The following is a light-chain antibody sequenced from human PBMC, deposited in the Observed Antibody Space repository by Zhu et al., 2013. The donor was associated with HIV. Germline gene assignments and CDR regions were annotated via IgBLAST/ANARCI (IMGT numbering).Light chain of an antibody. Sequence: EIVLTQSPATLSLSPGERATLSCRASQSVSSYLAWYQQKPGQAPRLLIYDASNRATGIPARFSGSGSGTDFTLTISSLEPKDFALYYCQHYDDSRVTFGQGTRV. CDR1: QSVSSY. V-gene: IGKV3-11*01. J-gene: IGKJ1*01. CDR3: QHYDDSRVT. CDR2: DAS.